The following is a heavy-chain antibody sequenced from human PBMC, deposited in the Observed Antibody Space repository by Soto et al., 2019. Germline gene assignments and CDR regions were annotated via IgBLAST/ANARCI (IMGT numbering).Heavy chain of an antibody. CDR1: GFTFSSYA. D-gene: IGHD3-10*01. V-gene: IGHV3-30-3*01. Sequence: GGSLRLSCAASGFTFSSYAMHWVRQAPGKGLEWVAVISYDGSNKYYADSVKGRFTISRDNSKNTLYLQMNSPRAEDTAVYYCARDYYGSFLYYCYGMDVWGQGTTVTVSS. CDR3: ARDYYGSFLYYCYGMDV. CDR2: ISYDGSNK. J-gene: IGHJ6*02.